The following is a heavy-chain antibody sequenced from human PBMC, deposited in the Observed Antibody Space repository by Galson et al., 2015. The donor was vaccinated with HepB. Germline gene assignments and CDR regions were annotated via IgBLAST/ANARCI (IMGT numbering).Heavy chain of an antibody. Sequence: ETLSLTCTVSGGSISSYYWSWIRQPPGKGLEWIGYIYYSGSTNYNPSLKSRVTISVDTSKNQFSLKLSSVTAADTAVYYCARGVGTYYYGSGSFNWFDPWGQGTTVTVSS. CDR3: ARGVGTYYYGSGSFNWFDP. V-gene: IGHV4-59*01. CDR2: IYYSGST. D-gene: IGHD3-10*01. J-gene: IGHJ5*02. CDR1: GGSISSYY.